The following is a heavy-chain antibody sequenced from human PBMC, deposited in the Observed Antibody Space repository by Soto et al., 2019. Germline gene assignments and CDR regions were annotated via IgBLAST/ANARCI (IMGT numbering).Heavy chain of an antibody. CDR1: GFTFSSYA. J-gene: IGHJ5*02. D-gene: IGHD3-9*01. CDR2: ISGSGGST. Sequence: EVQLLESGGGLVQPGGSLRLSCAASGFTFSSYAMSWVRQAPWKGLEWVSAISGSGGSTYYADSVKGRFTISRDNSKNTLYLQMNSLRAEDTAVYYCVKDSTRITYYDILTGYFPAWGQGTLVTVSS. V-gene: IGHV3-23*01. CDR3: VKDSTRITYYDILTGYFPA.